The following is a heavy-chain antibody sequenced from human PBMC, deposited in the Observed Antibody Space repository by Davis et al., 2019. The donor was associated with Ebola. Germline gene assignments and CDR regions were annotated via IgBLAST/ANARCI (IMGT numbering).Heavy chain of an antibody. CDR3: AKGRNSNQLGGWFDP. D-gene: IGHD2-2*01. CDR2: IIPILGIA. CDR1: AGTFISYA. V-gene: IGHV1-69*04. Sequence: SVQVSCKASAGTFISYAISCVRQAPAQGLEWMGRIIPILGIANYAQKFQGRVTITADKSTSTAYMELRSLRPEDTAVYYCAKGRNSNQLGGWFDPWGQGTLVTVSS. J-gene: IGHJ5*02.